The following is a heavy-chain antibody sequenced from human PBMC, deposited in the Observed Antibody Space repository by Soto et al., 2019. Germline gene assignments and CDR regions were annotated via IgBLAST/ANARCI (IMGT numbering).Heavy chain of an antibody. CDR1: GGTCSRYS. CDR2: IIPIFGIA. D-gene: IGHD2-2*01. J-gene: IGHJ6*02. V-gene: IGHV1-69*08. Sequence: QVQLVQSGAEVKKPGSSVKVSCKASGGTCSRYSITWVRQAPGHGLAWIGRIIPIFGIARYAQKFQGRVKITADESTRTAYMELSSLRSDDTAVYYCAREDRDRETGLVPAAIDGMDVWGQGTTVTVSS. CDR3: AREDRDRETGLVPAAIDGMDV.